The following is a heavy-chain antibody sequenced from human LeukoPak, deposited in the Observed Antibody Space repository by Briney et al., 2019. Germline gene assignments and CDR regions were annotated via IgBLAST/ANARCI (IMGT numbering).Heavy chain of an antibody. CDR2: IYYSGST. CDR1: GGSVSSGSDY. V-gene: IGHV4-61*01. Sequence: SETLSLTCTVSGGSVSSGSDYWSWIRQPPGKGLEWIGYIYYSGSTNYNPSLKSRVTISVDTTKNQFSLKLSSVTAADTAVYYCARWAAAWYGDYWGQGTLVTVSS. J-gene: IGHJ4*02. D-gene: IGHD6-13*01. CDR3: ARWAAAWYGDY.